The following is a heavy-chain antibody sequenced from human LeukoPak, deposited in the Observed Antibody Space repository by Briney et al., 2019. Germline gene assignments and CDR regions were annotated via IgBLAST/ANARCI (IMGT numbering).Heavy chain of an antibody. V-gene: IGHV3-53*01. J-gene: IGHJ2*01. D-gene: IGHD2-21*01. CDR1: GFAVSTNY. CDR3: ARVRDHCHGYLDL. Sequence: GGSLRLSCAASGFAVSTNYMNWVRQAPGKGLEWVSILYSGSDTYYADSVKGRFTISRDSSKNILSLQMNSLGADDTAVYYCARVRDHCHGYLDLWGRGTLVTVSS. CDR2: LYSGSDT.